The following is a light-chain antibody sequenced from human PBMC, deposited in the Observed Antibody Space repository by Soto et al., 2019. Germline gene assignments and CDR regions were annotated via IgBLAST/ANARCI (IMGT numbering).Light chain of an antibody. CDR2: DNN. Sequence: QSVLTQPPSMSAAPGQKVTISCSGSSSNIENNYVSLYQQDPGTAPKLLIYDNNRRPSGIPDRFSGSKSGTSATLGITGLQPGDEAHYYCVTWDSSLSVVVFGGGTKVTVL. CDR3: VTWDSSLSVVV. CDR1: SSNIENNY. J-gene: IGLJ2*01. V-gene: IGLV1-51*01.